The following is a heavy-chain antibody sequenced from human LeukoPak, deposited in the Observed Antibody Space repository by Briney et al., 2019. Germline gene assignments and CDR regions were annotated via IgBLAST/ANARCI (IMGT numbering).Heavy chain of an antibody. J-gene: IGHJ4*02. Sequence: SETLSLTCTVSGYSMSSGYYWGWLRQPPGKGLEWSGSIYHSGSTDYNPSLKSRVTISVDTSKNQFSLKLSSVTAADTAVYYCARGCSSGYFRHYYFDYWGQGTLVTVSS. CDR2: IYHSGST. V-gene: IGHV4-38-2*02. D-gene: IGHD3-22*01. CDR3: ARGCSSGYFRHYYFDY. CDR1: GYSMSSGYY.